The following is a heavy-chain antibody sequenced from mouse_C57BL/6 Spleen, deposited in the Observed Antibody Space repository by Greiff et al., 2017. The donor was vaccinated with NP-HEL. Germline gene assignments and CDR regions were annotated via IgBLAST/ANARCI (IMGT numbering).Heavy chain of an antibody. V-gene: IGHV1-52*01. CDR1: GYTFTSYW. J-gene: IGHJ1*03. CDR2: IDPSDSET. CDR3: ARAMTVRYFDV. Sequence: VQLQQPGAELVRPGSSVKLSCKASGYTFTSYWMHWVKQRPIQGLEWIGNIDPSDSETHYNQKFKDKATLTVDKSSSTAYMQLSSLTSEDSAVYYCARAMTVRYFDVWGTGTTVTVSS.